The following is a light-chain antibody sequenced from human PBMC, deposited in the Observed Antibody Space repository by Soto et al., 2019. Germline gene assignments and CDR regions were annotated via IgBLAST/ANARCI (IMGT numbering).Light chain of an antibody. CDR1: NSDIGAFDY. CDR3: TSWATISTLV. Sequence: QSALTQPASVSGSPGQSISIACTGTNSDIGAFDYVAWYQQHPGKAPKLMIFAVSYRPSGVSSRFSGSKSGNTASLAISGLQAEDEADYYCTSWATISTLVFGGGTKGTVL. CDR2: AVS. V-gene: IGLV2-14*03. J-gene: IGLJ2*01.